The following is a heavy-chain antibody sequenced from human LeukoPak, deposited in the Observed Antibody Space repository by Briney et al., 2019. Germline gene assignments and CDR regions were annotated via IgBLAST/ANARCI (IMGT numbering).Heavy chain of an antibody. D-gene: IGHD1-14*01. Sequence: SETLSLTGTVSGGSISSSSYYWGWIRQPPGKGLEWIGSIYYSGSTYYNPSLKSRVTISVDTSKNQFSLKLSSVTAADTAVYYCARHEPYQYYFDYWGQGTLVTVSS. V-gene: IGHV4-39*01. CDR2: IYYSGST. CDR3: ARHEPYQYYFDY. J-gene: IGHJ4*02. CDR1: GGSISSSSYY.